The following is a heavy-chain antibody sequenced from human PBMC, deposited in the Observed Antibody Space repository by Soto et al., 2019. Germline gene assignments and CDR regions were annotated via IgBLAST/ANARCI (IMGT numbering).Heavy chain of an antibody. CDR2: IYYSGST. Sequence: SETLSLTCTVSGDSVNSDSFYWSWIRQPPGKGLEWIGHIYYSGSTNYNPSLKSRVTISVDTSKNEFYLKLSSVTAADTAVYYYGRLKGWYCSAPSCSSNWFDPWGQGTLVTVSS. J-gene: IGHJ5*01. D-gene: IGHD2-15*01. CDR1: GDSVNSDSFY. V-gene: IGHV4-61*01. CDR3: GRLKGWYCSAPSCSSNWFDP.